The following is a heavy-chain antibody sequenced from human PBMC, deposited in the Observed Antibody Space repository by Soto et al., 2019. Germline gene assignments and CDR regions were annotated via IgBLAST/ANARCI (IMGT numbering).Heavy chain of an antibody. CDR1: GFTFSNAW. V-gene: IGHV3-15*01. CDR3: TTADYFDSSGYLGFDS. Sequence: GGSLRLSCAASGFTFSNAWMSWVRQAPGKGLEWVGRIKSKTDGGTTDYAAPVKGRFTISRDDSKKTLYLQMNSLKNEDTAVYYCTTADYFDSSGYLGFDSWGQGTLVTVSS. J-gene: IGHJ4*02. D-gene: IGHD3-22*01. CDR2: IKSKTDGGTT.